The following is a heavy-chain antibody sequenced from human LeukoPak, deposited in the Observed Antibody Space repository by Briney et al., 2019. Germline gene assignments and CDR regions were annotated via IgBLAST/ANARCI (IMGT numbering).Heavy chain of an antibody. V-gene: IGHV3-74*01. CDR1: GFSFSSYW. CDR3: ISDHTGHDDY. J-gene: IGHJ4*02. Sequence: GGSLRLSCAASGFSFSSYWMHWVRQAPGKGLVWVSRINIDGSTITYADSVKGRFTISRDNAKNTLSLQMNSLRADDTAVYYCISDHTGHDDYWGQGTLVTVSS. D-gene: IGHD1-1*01. CDR2: INIDGSTI.